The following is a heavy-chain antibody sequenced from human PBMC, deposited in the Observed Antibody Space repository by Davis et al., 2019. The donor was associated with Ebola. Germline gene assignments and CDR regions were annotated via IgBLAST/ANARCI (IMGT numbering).Heavy chain of an antibody. CDR3: AKDSGWQMSP. Sequence: GESLKISCAASGFIFSDYWMSWVRQAPGRGLEWVAKIKQDGSDTYYLASVKGRFTISRDNAKNSLYLHINSLRAEDTAVYYCAKDSGWQMSPWGQGTLVTVSS. V-gene: IGHV3-7*01. D-gene: IGHD6-25*01. CDR1: GFIFSDYW. J-gene: IGHJ5*02. CDR2: IKQDGSDT.